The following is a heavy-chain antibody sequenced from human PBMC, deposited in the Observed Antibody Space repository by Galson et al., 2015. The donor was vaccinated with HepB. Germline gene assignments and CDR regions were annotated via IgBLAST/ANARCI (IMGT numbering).Heavy chain of an antibody. V-gene: IGHV3-74*03. J-gene: IGHJ4*02. Sequence: SLRLSCAASGITFSDYWMHWVRQVPGKGLVWVSRINQGGSSTTYADSVKGRFTISRDNAKNTLYLQMNSLRAEDTAIYYCASDLCRSNVNCHLVSDWGQGILVTVSS. D-gene: IGHD2-2*01. CDR1: GITFSDYW. CDR3: ASDLCRSNVNCHLVSD. CDR2: INQGGSST.